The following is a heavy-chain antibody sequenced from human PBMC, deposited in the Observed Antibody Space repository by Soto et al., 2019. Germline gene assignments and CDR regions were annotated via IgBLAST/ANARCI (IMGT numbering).Heavy chain of an antibody. V-gene: IGHV4-30-4*01. Sequence: ASETLSLTCTVSGGSISSRDYYWIFIRQPPGKGLEWIGYIYYSGSTYYNPSPKSRVTISVDTSKNQFSLKLSSVTAADTAVYYCASELPPRRGYNWFDTRGQGTLVTLSS. CDR1: GGSISSRDYY. J-gene: IGHJ5*02. CDR2: IYYSGST. CDR3: ASELPPRRGYNWFDT. D-gene: IGHD6-6*01.